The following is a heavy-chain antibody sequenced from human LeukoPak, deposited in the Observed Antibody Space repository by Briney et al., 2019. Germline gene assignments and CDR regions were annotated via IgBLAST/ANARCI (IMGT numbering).Heavy chain of an antibody. CDR2: IYYSGST. Sequence: PSETLSLTCTVSGGSISSYYWSWIRQPPGKGLEWIGYIYYSGSTNYNPSLKSRVTISVDTSKNQFSLKLSSVTAADTAVYYCARHEPPNLLRYFDWFPWGMDVWGQGTTVTVSS. J-gene: IGHJ6*02. V-gene: IGHV4-59*08. CDR1: GGSISSYY. D-gene: IGHD3-9*01. CDR3: ARHEPPNLLRYFDWFPWGMDV.